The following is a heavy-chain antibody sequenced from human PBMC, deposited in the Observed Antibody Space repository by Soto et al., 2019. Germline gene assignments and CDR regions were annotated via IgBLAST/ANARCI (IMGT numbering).Heavy chain of an antibody. Sequence: QVQLVESGGGVVQPGRSLRLSCAASGFTFSSYAMHWVRQAPGKGLEWVAVISYDGSNKYYADSVKGRFTISRDNSKNTLYLQMNSLRAEDTAVYYWAREIVLMVYDIGGSAFDIWGQGTMVTVSS. CDR1: GFTFSSYA. J-gene: IGHJ3*02. V-gene: IGHV3-30-3*01. CDR3: AREIVLMVYDIGGSAFDI. CDR2: ISYDGSNK. D-gene: IGHD2-8*01.